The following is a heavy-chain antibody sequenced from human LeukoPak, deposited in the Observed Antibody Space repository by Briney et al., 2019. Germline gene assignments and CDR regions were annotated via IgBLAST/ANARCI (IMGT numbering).Heavy chain of an antibody. CDR3: ARAPTAYNYFDP. D-gene: IGHD1-20*01. CDR1: GFTFSSYS. Sequence: GGSLRLSCAASGFTFSSYSMNWVRQAPGKGLEWVSYISSSSTTIYHADSEKGRFTISRDNAKNSLYLQMNSLRAEDTAVYYCARAPTAYNYFDPWGQGTLVTVSS. CDR2: ISSSSTTI. V-gene: IGHV3-48*01. J-gene: IGHJ5*02.